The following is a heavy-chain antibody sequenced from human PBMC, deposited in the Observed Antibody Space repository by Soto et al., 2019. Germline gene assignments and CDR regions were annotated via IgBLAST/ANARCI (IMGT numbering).Heavy chain of an antibody. J-gene: IGHJ4*02. V-gene: IGHV1-18*01. D-gene: IGHD3-10*01. CDR2: ISGYSGNT. Sequence: QVQLVQSGAEVKKPGASVKVSCKASGYTFINYDVSWVRQAPGQGLEWMGWISGYSGNTNYAQNLQGRVTMTTDTSMSTADMELRSLRSDDTAVYYCARINGAGDYWGQGTLVTVSS. CDR3: ARINGAGDY. CDR1: GYTFINYD.